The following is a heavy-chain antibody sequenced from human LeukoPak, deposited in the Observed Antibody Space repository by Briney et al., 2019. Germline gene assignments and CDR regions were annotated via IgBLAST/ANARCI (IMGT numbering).Heavy chain of an antibody. Sequence: PSETLSLTCAVSGYSISSGYYWGWIRQPPGKGLEWIGSIYHSGSTYYNPSLKGRVTLSVDTSKNQFSLKLSSVTAADTAVYYCARRSLGTIDYWGQGTLVTVSS. CDR3: ARRSLGTIDY. CDR2: IYHSGST. D-gene: IGHD3/OR15-3a*01. CDR1: GYSISSGYY. J-gene: IGHJ4*02. V-gene: IGHV4-38-2*01.